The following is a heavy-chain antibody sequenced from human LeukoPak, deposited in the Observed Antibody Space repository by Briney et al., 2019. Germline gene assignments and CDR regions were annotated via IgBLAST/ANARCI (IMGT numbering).Heavy chain of an antibody. CDR2: INPDGSAE. CDR1: RFDFSLYW. Sequence: GGSLRLSCAASRFDFSLYWMSWVRQAPGRGLELVANINPDGSAEYCVDSVKGRFDVSRDNARRSLYLQMDSLRIEDTAVYYCATQEFSKFDNLGQGTLVIVSS. J-gene: IGHJ4*02. D-gene: IGHD3-10*01. CDR3: ATQEFSKFDN. V-gene: IGHV3-7*01.